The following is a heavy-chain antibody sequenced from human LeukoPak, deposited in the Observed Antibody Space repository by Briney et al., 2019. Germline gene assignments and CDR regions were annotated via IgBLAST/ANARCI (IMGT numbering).Heavy chain of an antibody. CDR3: ARDEEYYDILTGYSVISHFDY. D-gene: IGHD3-9*01. CDR1: GGSIGSSSYY. CDR2: IYYSGST. J-gene: IGHJ4*02. Sequence: SETLSLTCTVSGGSIGSSSYYWGWIRQPPGKGLEWIGSIYYSGSTYYNPSLKSRVTISVDTSKNQFSLKLSSVTAADTAVYYCARDEEYYDILTGYSVISHFDYWGQGTLVTVSS. V-gene: IGHV4-39*07.